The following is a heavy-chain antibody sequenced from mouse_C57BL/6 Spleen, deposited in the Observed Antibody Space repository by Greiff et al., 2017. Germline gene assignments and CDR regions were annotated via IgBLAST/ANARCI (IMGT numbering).Heavy chain of an antibody. D-gene: IGHD1-1*01. CDR1: GYTFTSYW. V-gene: IGHV1-50*01. J-gene: IGHJ3*01. Sequence: QVQLQQPGAELVKPGASVKLSCKASGYTFTSYWMQWVKQRPGQGLEWIGEIDPSDSYTNYNQKFKGKATLTVDTSSSTAYMQLSSLTSEDSAVYYCARTTVVAKNFFAYWGQGTLVTVSA. CDR2: IDPSDSYT. CDR3: ARTTVVAKNFFAY.